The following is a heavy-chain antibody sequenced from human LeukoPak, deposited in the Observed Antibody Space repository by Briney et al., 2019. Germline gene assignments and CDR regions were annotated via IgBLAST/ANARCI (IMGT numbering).Heavy chain of an antibody. V-gene: IGHV1-46*01. CDR1: GYTFTYHF. CDR2: INPSGGST. CDR3: ARDALLCSTSCSAGY. Sequence: AASVKVSCKASGYTFTYHFMHWVRQAPGQGLEWIGIINPSGGSTSYAQKFQGRVTMTTDTSTSTAYMELRSLRSDDTAVYYCARDALLCSTSCSAGYWGQGTLVTVSS. D-gene: IGHD2-2*01. J-gene: IGHJ4*02.